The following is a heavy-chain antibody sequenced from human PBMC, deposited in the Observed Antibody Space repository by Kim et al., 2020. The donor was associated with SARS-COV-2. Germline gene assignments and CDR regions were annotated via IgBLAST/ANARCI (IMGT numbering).Heavy chain of an antibody. CDR3: AKWGGSGSYYQPRFRYFDL. J-gene: IGHJ2*01. D-gene: IGHD3-10*01. CDR2: ISGSGGST. Sequence: GGSLRLSCAASGFTFSSYAMSWVRQAPGKGLEWVSAISGSGGSTYYADSVKGRFTISRDNSKNTLYLQMNSLRAEDTAVYYCAKWGGSGSYYQPRFRYFDLWGRGTLVTVSS. CDR1: GFTFSSYA. V-gene: IGHV3-23*01.